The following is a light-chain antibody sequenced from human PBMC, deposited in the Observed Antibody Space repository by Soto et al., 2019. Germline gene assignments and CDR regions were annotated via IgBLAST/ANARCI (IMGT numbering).Light chain of an antibody. J-gene: IGKJ4*01. CDR1: QSISSW. CDR2: DAS. CDR3: QQYYSYSPLT. V-gene: IGKV1-5*01. Sequence: DIQMTQSTSSLSASVVDRVTITFRASQSISSWLAWYQQKPGKAPKLLIYDASSLESGVPSRFSGSGSGTEFTLTISSLQPDDFTTHSCQQYYSYSPLTVGGGTKLDIK.